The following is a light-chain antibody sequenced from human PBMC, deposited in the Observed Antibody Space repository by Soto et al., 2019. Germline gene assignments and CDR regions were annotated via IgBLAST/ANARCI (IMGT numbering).Light chain of an antibody. V-gene: IGKV1-39*01. J-gene: IGKJ1*01. CDR2: AAS. CDR1: QSISSY. Sequence: DIQMTQSPSSLSASVGDRVTITCRASQSISSYLNWYQQKPGKAPKLLIYAASSLQSGVSSRFSGSGARTDFTLTISSLQPEDFATYYCRQSYSTSAWTFGQGTKVEIK. CDR3: RQSYSTSAWT.